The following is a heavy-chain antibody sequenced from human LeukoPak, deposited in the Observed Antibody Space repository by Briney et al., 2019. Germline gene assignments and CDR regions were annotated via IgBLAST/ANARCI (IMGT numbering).Heavy chain of an antibody. V-gene: IGHV3-74*01. CDR1: GFTFSSYW. Sequence: PGGSLRLSCAASGFTFSSYWMHWVRQAPGKGLVWVSRINSDGSSTNYADSVKGRFTISRDNAKNTLYLQMNSLRAEDTAVYYCTRAGNPVYYYGSGSIWWFDPWGQGTLVTVSS. J-gene: IGHJ5*02. CDR3: TRAGNPVYYYGSGSIWWFDP. CDR2: INSDGSST. D-gene: IGHD3-10*01.